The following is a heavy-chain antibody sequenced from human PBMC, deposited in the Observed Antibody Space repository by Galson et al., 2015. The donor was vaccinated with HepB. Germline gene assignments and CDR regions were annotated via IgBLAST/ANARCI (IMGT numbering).Heavy chain of an antibody. CDR2: ISGSGGNT. CDR1: GFTFSSYA. Sequence: SLRLSCAASGFTFSSYAMSWVRQAPGKGLECVSGISGSGGNTYYADSVKGRFTISRDNSKNTLYLQMNSLRAEDTAVYYCAKVGATDAINYWGQGTLVTVSS. CDR3: AKVGATDAINY. V-gene: IGHV3-23*01. D-gene: IGHD2-2*02. J-gene: IGHJ4*02.